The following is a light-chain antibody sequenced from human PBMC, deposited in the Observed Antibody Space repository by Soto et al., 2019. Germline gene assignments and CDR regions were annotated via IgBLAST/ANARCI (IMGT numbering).Light chain of an antibody. CDR1: SSEVGDYKY. J-gene: IGLJ2*01. V-gene: IGLV2-11*01. CDR3: CSYAGSYTFVV. Sequence: QSALTQPRSVSGSPGQSVTISCTGTSSEVGDYKYVSWYQQFTGKAPKLMIYEVSKRPSGVPDRFSGSKSGNTASLTISGLQADDEDEYYCCSYAGSYTFVVFGGGTNLTVL. CDR2: EVS.